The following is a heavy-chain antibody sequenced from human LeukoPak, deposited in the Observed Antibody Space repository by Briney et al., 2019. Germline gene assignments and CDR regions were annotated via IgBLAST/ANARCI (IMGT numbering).Heavy chain of an antibody. Sequence: PGGSLRLSCAASGFTFSSYGMHWVRQAPGKGLEWVANIKQDGSEKYYVDSVKGRFTISRDNAKNSVYLQMNSLRAEDTAVYYCARGFDGANAFDLWGQGTLVTGSS. CDR2: IKQDGSEK. V-gene: IGHV3-7*01. J-gene: IGHJ3*01. CDR3: ARGFDGANAFDL. CDR1: GFTFSSYG.